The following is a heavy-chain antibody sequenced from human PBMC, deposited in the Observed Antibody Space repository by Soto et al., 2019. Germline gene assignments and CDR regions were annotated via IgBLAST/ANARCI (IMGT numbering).Heavy chain of an antibody. CDR3: ARTMYSNRGWFDP. D-gene: IGHD6-13*01. J-gene: IGHJ5*02. V-gene: IGHV3-48*03. CDR1: GFTFSSYD. Sequence: EVQLVESGGGLVQPGGSLRLSCAASGFTFSSYDMNWVRQAPGKGLEWVSYITSSGSLIYYADSVRGRFTVSRDNAKNSLYLQMNSLRAEVTGVYYCARTMYSNRGWFDPWGQGTLVTVSS. CDR2: ITSSGSLI.